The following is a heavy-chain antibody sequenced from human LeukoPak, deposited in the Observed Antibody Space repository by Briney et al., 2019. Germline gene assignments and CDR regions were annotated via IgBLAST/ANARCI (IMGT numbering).Heavy chain of an antibody. J-gene: IGHJ4*02. V-gene: IGHV3-30-3*01. Sequence: GRSLRLSCAASGFTFSSYAMHWVRQAPGKGLRWVAVISYDGSNKYYADSVTGRFTISRDNSKNTLYLQMNSLRAEDTAVYYCARGARQWLVRPFDYWGQGTLVTVSS. CDR3: ARGARQWLVRPFDY. D-gene: IGHD6-19*01. CDR2: ISYDGSNK. CDR1: GFTFSSYA.